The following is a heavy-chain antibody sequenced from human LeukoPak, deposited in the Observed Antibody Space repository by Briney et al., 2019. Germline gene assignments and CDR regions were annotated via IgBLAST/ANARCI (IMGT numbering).Heavy chain of an antibody. Sequence: SETLSLTCAVYGGSFSGYYWSWIRQPPGKGLEWIGEINHSGSTNYNPSLKSRVTISVDTSKNQFSLKLISVTAADTAVYYCARGRREPTYYYDSSGYFFDYWGQGTLVTVSS. V-gene: IGHV4-34*01. CDR3: ARGRREPTYYYDSSGYFFDY. J-gene: IGHJ4*02. CDR2: INHSGST. D-gene: IGHD3-22*01. CDR1: GGSFSGYY.